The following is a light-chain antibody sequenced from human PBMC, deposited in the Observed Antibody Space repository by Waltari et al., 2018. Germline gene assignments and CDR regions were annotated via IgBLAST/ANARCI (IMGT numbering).Light chain of an antibody. V-gene: IGKV3-15*01. CDR2: GAS. CDR3: HQYNYLGT. J-gene: IGKJ1*01. CDR1: QSISSN. Sequence: EIVLTQSPATLSVSPGVRATLSCRASQSISSNLVWYQQKPGQAPRLLIYGASTRATGIPARFSGSGSGTEFTLTISSLQSEDSAVYYCHQYNYLGTFGQGTKVEIK.